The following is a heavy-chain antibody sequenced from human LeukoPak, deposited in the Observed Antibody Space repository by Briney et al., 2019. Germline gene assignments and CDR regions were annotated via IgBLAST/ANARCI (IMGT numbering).Heavy chain of an antibody. Sequence: GGSLRLSCKASGSTFSAYAMMWVRQAPGKGPEWVSAIRGGGGSEFYADPVKGRFTISRDNSKNTLFLQMNNLRPEDTAVYYCGRDPNGDYIGAFDMWGPGTMVTVSS. CDR2: IRGGGGSE. CDR1: GSTFSAYA. CDR3: GRDPNGDYIGAFDM. V-gene: IGHV3-23*01. D-gene: IGHD4-17*01. J-gene: IGHJ3*02.